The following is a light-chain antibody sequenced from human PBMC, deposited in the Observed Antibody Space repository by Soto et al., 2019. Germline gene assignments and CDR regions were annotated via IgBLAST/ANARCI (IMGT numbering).Light chain of an antibody. Sequence: EIVLTQSPGTLSLSPGEGATLSCRASQSVTNNYLAWFQQKPGQAPRLLIYDAPNRATGIPDRFSGSGSETDFTLTISRLEPEDFAVYFCQQSSHAPLTFGGGTKVEI. V-gene: IGKV3-20*01. J-gene: IGKJ4*01. CDR2: DAP. CDR3: QQSSHAPLT. CDR1: QSVTNNY.